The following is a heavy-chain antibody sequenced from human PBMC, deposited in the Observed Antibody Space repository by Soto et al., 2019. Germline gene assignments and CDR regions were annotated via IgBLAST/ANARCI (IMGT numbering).Heavy chain of an antibody. CDR1: GFSFSSYS. Sequence: GGSLRLSCAASGFSFSSYSLNWVRQAPGKGLEWVSYISGGSDIIHYAGSVKGRFTTSRDNAKNSLYLQMNSLRDEDTAVYYCARDKADRYCISTSCFSPLDYWGQGTLVTVSS. D-gene: IGHD2-2*01. CDR2: ISGGSDII. J-gene: IGHJ4*02. V-gene: IGHV3-48*02. CDR3: ARDKADRYCISTSCFSPLDY.